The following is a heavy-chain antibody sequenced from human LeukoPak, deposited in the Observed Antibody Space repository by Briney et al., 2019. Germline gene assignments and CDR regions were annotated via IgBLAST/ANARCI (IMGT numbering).Heavy chain of an antibody. V-gene: IGHV4-59*01. CDR3: TRETCSGGSCFQFDF. CDR2: IYYSGST. J-gene: IGHJ4*02. D-gene: IGHD2-15*01. CDR1: GDSISNYY. Sequence: SETLSLTCTVSGDSISNYYWSWIRQSPGKGLEWIGYIYYSGSTNYNPSLKSRVTISVDTSKNQFSLKLSSVTAADTAVYYCTRETCSGGSCFQFDFWGQGTLVTVSS.